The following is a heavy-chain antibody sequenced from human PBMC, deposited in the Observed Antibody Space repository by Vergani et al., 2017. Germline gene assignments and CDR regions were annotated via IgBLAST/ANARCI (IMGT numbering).Heavy chain of an antibody. Sequence: EVQLLESGGGLVQLGGSLRLSCAASGFTFSSYAMSWVRQAPWKGLEWVSAISGSGGSTYYADSVKGRFTISRDNSKNTLYLQMNSLRAEDTAVYYCAKRYCSGGSCYPWGQGTLVTVSS. V-gene: IGHV3-23*01. CDR3: AKRYCSGGSCYP. CDR2: ISGSGGST. J-gene: IGHJ5*02. D-gene: IGHD2-15*01. CDR1: GFTFSSYA.